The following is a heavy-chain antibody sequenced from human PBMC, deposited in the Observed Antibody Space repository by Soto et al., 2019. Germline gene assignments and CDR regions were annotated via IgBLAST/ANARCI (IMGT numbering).Heavy chain of an antibody. CDR1: GFTFDDYA. D-gene: IGHD3-3*01. Sequence: EVQLVESGGGLVQPGRSLRLSCAASGFTFDDYAMHWVRQAPGKGLEWVSGISWNSGSIGYADSVKGRFTISRDNAKNSPYLQMNSLRAEDTALYYCAKERIDDFWSGYSFFDYWGQGTLVTVSS. CDR3: AKERIDDFWSGYSFFDY. J-gene: IGHJ4*02. V-gene: IGHV3-9*01. CDR2: ISWNSGSI.